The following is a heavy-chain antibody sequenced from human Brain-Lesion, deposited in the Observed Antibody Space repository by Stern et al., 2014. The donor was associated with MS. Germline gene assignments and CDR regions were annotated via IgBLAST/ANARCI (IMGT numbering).Heavy chain of an antibody. CDR3: ATLSPGAGGNYYRHFDY. D-gene: IGHD1-26*01. CDR1: GYTLTELS. V-gene: IGHV1-24*01. CDR2: FDPEDGET. Sequence: QVQLVQSEAEVKKPGASVKVSCKVSGYTLTELSMHWVRQAPRKGLEWMGGFDPEDGETIYAQKFQGRVTMTEDTSTDTAYMELSSLRSEDTAVYYCATLSPGAGGNYYRHFDYWGKGTLVTVSS. J-gene: IGHJ4*02.